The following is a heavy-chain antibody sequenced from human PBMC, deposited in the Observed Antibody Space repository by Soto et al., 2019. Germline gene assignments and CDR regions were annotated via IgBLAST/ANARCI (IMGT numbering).Heavy chain of an antibody. V-gene: IGHV3-30-3*01. CDR3: ARGNIIVGGPQQWLVFCAFDI. CDR2: ISYDGSNK. J-gene: IGHJ3*02. Sequence: QVQLVESGGGVVQPGRSLRLSCAASGFTFSSYAMHWVRQAPGKGLEWVAVISYDGSNKYYADSVKGRFTISRDNSKNSLYLQMNSLRAEDTAVYYCARGNIIVGGPQQWLVFCAFDIWGQGTMVTVSS. D-gene: IGHD6-19*01. CDR1: GFTFSSYA.